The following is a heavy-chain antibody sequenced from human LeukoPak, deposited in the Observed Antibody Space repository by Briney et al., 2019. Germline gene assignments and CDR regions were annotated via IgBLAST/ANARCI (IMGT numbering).Heavy chain of an antibody. CDR3: ARVGYYGSGSYYRHYYYYYMDV. D-gene: IGHD3-10*01. Sequence: GGSLRLSCAASGFTFSSYWMSWVRQAPGKGLEWVANMKQDGSEKYYVDSVKGRFTISRDNAKNSLYLQMNSLRAEDTAVYYCARVGYYGSGSYYRHYYYYYMDVWGKGTTVTVSS. V-gene: IGHV3-7*01. CDR2: MKQDGSEK. CDR1: GFTFSSYW. J-gene: IGHJ6*03.